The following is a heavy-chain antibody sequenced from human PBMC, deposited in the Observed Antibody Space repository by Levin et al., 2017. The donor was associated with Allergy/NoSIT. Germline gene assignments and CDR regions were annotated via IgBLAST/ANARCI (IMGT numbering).Heavy chain of an antibody. Sequence: SGPTLVKPPQTLTLTCTFSGFSLSTSGVGVGWIRQPPGKALEWLALIYWNDDKRYSPSLKSRLTITKDTSKNQVVLTMTNMDPVDTATYYCAHSTRFVHYDFPFDPWGQGTLVTVSS. CDR2: IYWNDDK. CDR3: AHSTRFVHYDFPFDP. D-gene: IGHD3-3*01. CDR1: GFSLSTSGVG. J-gene: IGHJ5*02. V-gene: IGHV2-5*01.